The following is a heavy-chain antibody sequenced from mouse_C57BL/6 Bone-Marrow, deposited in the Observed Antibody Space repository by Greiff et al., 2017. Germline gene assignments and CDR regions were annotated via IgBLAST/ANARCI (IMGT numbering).Heavy chain of an antibody. CDR2: IYPRSGNT. Sequence: QVQLKESGAELARPGASVKLSCKASGYTFTSYGISWVKQRTGQGLEWIGEIYPRSGNTYYNEKFKGKATLTADKSSSKAYMELRSLTSEDSAVYFCARRTMVTTGYWYFDVWGTGTTVTVSS. V-gene: IGHV1-81*01. CDR3: ARRTMVTTGYWYFDV. J-gene: IGHJ1*03. D-gene: IGHD2-2*01. CDR1: GYTFTSYG.